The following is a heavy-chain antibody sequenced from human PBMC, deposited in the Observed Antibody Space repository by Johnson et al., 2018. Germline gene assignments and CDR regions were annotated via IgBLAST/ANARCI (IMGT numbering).Heavy chain of an antibody. CDR1: GFTFSSYG. CDR2: IWYDGSNK. J-gene: IGHJ6*02. Sequence: QVQLVESGGGVVQPGRSLRLSCAASGFTFSSYGMHWVRQAPGKGLEWVAVIWYDGSNKYYADSVKGRFTISRDNSKNTRYLQMNSLRAEDTAVYYCARERVTGTTYYYYGMDVWGQGTTVTVSS. D-gene: IGHD1-7*01. CDR3: ARERVTGTTYYYYGMDV. V-gene: IGHV3-33*01.